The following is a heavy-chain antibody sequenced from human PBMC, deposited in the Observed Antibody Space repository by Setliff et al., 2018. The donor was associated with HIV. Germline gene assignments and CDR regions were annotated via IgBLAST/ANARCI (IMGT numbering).Heavy chain of an antibody. Sequence: SETLSLTCAVYGGSFNGYYWSWIRQPPGKGLEWIGYIYGGGSTGYNPSLTSRVTMSADTPNNRFALKLTSVTAADTAVYYCAKRAVQDGTVTSSNWFESWGQGTLVTVSS. J-gene: IGHJ5*01. CDR1: GGSFNGYY. D-gene: IGHD1-7*01. V-gene: IGHV4-34*10. CDR2: IYGGGST. CDR3: AKRAVQDGTVTSSNWFES.